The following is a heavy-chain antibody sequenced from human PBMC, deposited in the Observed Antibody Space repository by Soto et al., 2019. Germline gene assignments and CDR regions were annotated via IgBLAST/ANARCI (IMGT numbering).Heavy chain of an antibody. Sequence: PSETLSLTCTVSNDSIRSGTYYWAWIRQPPGRGLEWIGSLSYLGTTDYNPSLKSRVTISKDASKNQFSLKLTSMTAADTAVYYCSTARSDSGWSEEHFWGQGTLVTVSS. CDR2: LSYLGTT. CDR1: NDSIRSGTYY. V-gene: IGHV4-39*01. J-gene: IGHJ4*02. CDR3: STARSDSGWSEEHF. D-gene: IGHD6-19*01.